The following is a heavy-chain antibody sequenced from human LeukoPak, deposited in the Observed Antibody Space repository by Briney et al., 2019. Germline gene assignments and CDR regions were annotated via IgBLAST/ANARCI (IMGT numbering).Heavy chain of an antibody. CDR1: GFTFSSYG. CDR3: AKVLRFLEWSLDY. D-gene: IGHD3-3*01. J-gene: IGHJ4*02. CDR2: ISYDGSNK. Sequence: GSLRLSCAASGFTFSSYGMHWVRQAPGKGLEWVAVISYDGSNKYYADSVKGRFTISRDNSKNTLYLQMNSLRAEDTAVYYCAKVLRFLEWSLDYWGQGTLVTVSS. V-gene: IGHV3-30*18.